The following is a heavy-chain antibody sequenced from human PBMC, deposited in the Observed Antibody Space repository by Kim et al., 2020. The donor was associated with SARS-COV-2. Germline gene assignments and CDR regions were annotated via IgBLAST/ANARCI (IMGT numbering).Heavy chain of an antibody. CDR3: ARGGIWFGELFGGDNWFDP. J-gene: IGHJ5*02. CDR1: GYSFTSYW. CDR2: IYPGDSDT. D-gene: IGHD3-10*01. V-gene: IGHV5-51*01. Sequence: GESLKISCKGSGYSFTSYWIGWVRQMPGKGLEWMGIIYPGDSDTRYSPSFQGQVTISADKSISTAYLQWSSLKASDTAIYYCARGGIWFGELFGGDNWFDPWGQGTLVTVSS.